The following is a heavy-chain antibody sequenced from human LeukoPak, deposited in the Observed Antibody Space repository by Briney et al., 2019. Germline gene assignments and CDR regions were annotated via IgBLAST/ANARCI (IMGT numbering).Heavy chain of an antibody. Sequence: GGSLRLSCAASGFTFSSYAMHWVRQAPGKGLEWVAVISYDGSNKYYADSVKGRFTISRDNSKNTLYLQMNSLRAEDTAVYYCARPDSGWYYYYYMDVWGKGTTVTVSS. CDR3: ARPDSGWYYYYYMDV. D-gene: IGHD6-19*01. V-gene: IGHV3-30*04. J-gene: IGHJ6*03. CDR1: GFTFSSYA. CDR2: ISYDGSNK.